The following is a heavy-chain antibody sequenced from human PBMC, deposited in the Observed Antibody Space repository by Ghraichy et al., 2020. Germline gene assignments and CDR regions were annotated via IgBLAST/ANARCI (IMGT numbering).Heavy chain of an antibody. J-gene: IGHJ4*02. V-gene: IGHV1-2*02. CDR2: INPNSGGT. CDR3: ARVDDRYTAMVLFDY. Sequence: ASVKVSCKASGYTFTGYYMHWVRQAPGQGLEWMGWINPNSGGTNYAQKFQGRVTMTRDTSISTAYMELSRLRSDDTAVYYCARVDDRYTAMVLFDYWGQGTLVTVSS. CDR1: GYTFTGYY. D-gene: IGHD5-18*01.